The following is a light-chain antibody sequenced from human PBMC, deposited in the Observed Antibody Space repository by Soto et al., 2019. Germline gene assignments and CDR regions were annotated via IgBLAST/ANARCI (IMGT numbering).Light chain of an antibody. CDR1: QSISSW. V-gene: IGKV1-5*03. J-gene: IGKJ1*01. Sequence: DIQMTQSPSTLSASVGDRVTITCRASQSISSWLAWYQQKPGKAPKLLIYKASSLESGVPSRFSGSGSGTEFTLTISSLQPDDFATYYCQQHNSYWTFGQGTKVDIK. CDR2: KAS. CDR3: QQHNSYWT.